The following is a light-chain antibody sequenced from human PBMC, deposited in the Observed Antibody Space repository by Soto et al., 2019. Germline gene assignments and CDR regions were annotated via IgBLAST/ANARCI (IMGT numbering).Light chain of an antibody. V-gene: IGLV2-14*01. CDR3: SSYTNTNTLV. CDR2: DVN. CDR1: TSGVGGYNH. Sequence: QSVLIQPASVSGSPGQSITISCTGTTSGVGGYNHVSWFQQHPGKVPKLMIYDVNNRPSGVSNRFSGSKSGNTASLTISGLQAEDEADYYCSSYTNTNTLVFGGGTKLTVL. J-gene: IGLJ2*01.